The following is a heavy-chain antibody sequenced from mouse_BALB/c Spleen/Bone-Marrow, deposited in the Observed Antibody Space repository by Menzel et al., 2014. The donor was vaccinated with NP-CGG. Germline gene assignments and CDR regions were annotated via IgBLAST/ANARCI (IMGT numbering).Heavy chain of an antibody. Sequence: LQQSGSELVRPGASVKLSCKASGYTFTSYWMHWVKQRPGQGLEWIGNIYPGSGSTNYDEKFKSKATPTVDTSSSTAYMQLSSLTSEDSAVYYCTRLGSTMITTDAYWGQGTLVTVSA. J-gene: IGHJ3*01. V-gene: IGHV1S22*01. CDR3: TRLGSTMITTDAY. CDR1: GYTFTSYW. D-gene: IGHD2-4*01. CDR2: IYPGSGST.